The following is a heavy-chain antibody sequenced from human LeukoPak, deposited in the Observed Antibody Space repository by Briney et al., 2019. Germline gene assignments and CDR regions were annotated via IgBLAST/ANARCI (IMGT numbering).Heavy chain of an antibody. CDR1: GITFSSYS. D-gene: IGHD2/OR15-2a*01. Sequence: GGSLRLSCGASGITFSSYSMNWVRQAPGKGLEWVSYISSSGSTKYYADSVKGRFTISRDNARNSLYLQMNSLRAEDTAVYFCARGGLSIMGYWGQGTLVTVSS. V-gene: IGHV3-48*01. CDR3: ARGGLSIMGY. J-gene: IGHJ4*02. CDR2: ISSSGSTK.